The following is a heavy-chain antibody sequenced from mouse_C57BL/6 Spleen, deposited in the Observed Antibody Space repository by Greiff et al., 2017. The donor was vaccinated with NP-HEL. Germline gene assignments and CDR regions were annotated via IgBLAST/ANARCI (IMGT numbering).Heavy chain of an antibody. CDR1: GFTFSSYA. CDR3: ARDGQLRAMDY. CDR2: ISDGGSYT. J-gene: IGHJ4*01. V-gene: IGHV5-4*01. Sequence: EVNVVESGGGLVKPGGSLKLSCAASGFTFSSYAMSWVRQTPEKRLEWVATISDGGSYTYYPDNVKGRFTISRDNAKNNLYLQMSHLKSEDTAMYYCARDGQLRAMDYWGQGTSVTVSS. D-gene: IGHD3-2*02.